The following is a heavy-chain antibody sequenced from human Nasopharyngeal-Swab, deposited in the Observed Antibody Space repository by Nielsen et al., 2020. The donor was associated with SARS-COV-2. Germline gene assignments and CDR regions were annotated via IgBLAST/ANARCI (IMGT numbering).Heavy chain of an antibody. CDR2: IYPGDSDT. J-gene: IGHJ3*02. CDR3: ARHGTQGPYQAGAFDI. CDR1: GYSFTSYC. V-gene: IGHV5-51*01. D-gene: IGHD1-26*01. Sequence: GGSLRLSCKGSGYSFTSYCIGWVRQIPGKGLEWMGIIYPGDSDTRYSPSFQGQVTISADKSISTAYLQWSSLKASDTAMYYCARHGTQGPYQAGAFDIWGQGTMVTVSS.